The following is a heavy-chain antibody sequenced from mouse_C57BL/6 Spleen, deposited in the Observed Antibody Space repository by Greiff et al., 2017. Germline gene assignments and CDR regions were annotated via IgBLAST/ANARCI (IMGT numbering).Heavy chain of an antibody. D-gene: IGHD1-1*01. CDR2: ISYDGSN. CDR3: ARDMGPYYGSSPFDY. CDR1: GYSITSGYY. V-gene: IGHV3-6*01. J-gene: IGHJ2*01. Sequence: VQLKESGPGLVKPSQSLSLTCSVTGYSITSGYYWNWIRQFPGNKLEWMGYISYDGSNNYNPSLKNRISITRDTSKNQFFLKLNSVTTEDTATYYCARDMGPYYGSSPFDYWGQGTTLTVSS.